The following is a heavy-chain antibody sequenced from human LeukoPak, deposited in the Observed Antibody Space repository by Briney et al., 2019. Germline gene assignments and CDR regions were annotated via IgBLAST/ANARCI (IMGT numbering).Heavy chain of an antibody. D-gene: IGHD6-13*01. CDR3: ARGDSSSWYFLGAFDI. J-gene: IGHJ3*02. CDR1: GDSVSSNSAT. CDR2: TYYRSKWYN. Sequence: SQTLSLTCALSGDSVSSNSATWNWIRQSPSRGLEWLGRTYYRSKWYNDYAVSVKSRITINPDTSKNQFSLQLNSVTPEDTAVYYCARGDSSSWYFLGAFDIWGQGTMVTVSS. V-gene: IGHV6-1*01.